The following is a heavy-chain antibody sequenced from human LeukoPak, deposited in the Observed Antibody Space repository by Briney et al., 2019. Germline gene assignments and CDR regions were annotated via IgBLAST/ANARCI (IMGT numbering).Heavy chain of an antibody. CDR1: GFTVSSNY. Sequence: GGSLRLSCAASGFTVSSNYMSWVRQAPGKGLEWVSVIYSGGSTYYADSVKGRFTISRDNSKNTLYLQMNSLRAEDTAVYYCAKRMTTVTTLPDYWGQGTLVTVSS. CDR2: IYSGGST. V-gene: IGHV3-66*01. CDR3: AKRMTTVTTLPDY. J-gene: IGHJ4*02. D-gene: IGHD4-17*01.